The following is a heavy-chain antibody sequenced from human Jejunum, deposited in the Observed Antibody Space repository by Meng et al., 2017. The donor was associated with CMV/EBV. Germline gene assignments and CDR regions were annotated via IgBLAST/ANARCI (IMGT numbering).Heavy chain of an antibody. Sequence: GELVEFGGGGVQPGGSLTLSCEASGFTLSFYGMAWVRQAPGKGLEWVAFLRYEGSNKYYTESVRGRFTISRDNSKNTLYLQMNNLRVEDTAVYFCARRVEWSDCWGQGTLVTVSS. CDR3: ARRVEWSDC. CDR2: LRYEGSNK. D-gene: IGHD3-3*01. J-gene: IGHJ4*02. V-gene: IGHV3-30*02. CDR1: GFTLSFYG.